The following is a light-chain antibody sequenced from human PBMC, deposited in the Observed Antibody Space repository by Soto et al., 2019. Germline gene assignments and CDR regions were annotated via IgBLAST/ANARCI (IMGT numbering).Light chain of an antibody. J-gene: IGLJ2*01. CDR2: DVS. CDR1: GSDVDGYNY. Sequence: QSALTQPRSVSGSPGQSVTISCSGTGSDVDGYNYVSWYQQHPGKAPKLMIYDVSKRPSGVPDRFSGSKSGNTASLTISGLQAEDEADYYCCSYAGSYTYVVFGGGTKLTVL. CDR3: CSYAGSYTYVV. V-gene: IGLV2-11*01.